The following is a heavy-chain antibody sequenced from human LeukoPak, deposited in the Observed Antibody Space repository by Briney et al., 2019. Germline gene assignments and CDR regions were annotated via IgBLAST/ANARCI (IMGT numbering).Heavy chain of an antibody. J-gene: IGHJ4*02. CDR2: IYSGGST. D-gene: IGHD3-9*01. CDR1: GFTVSSNY. V-gene: IGHV3-66*01. Sequence: GGSLRLSCAASGFTVSSNYMSWVRQAPGKGLEWVSVIYSGGSTYYADSVKGRFTISRDNSKNTLYLQMNSLRAEDTAVYYCAREFKRITILYYFDYWGQGTLVTVSS. CDR3: AREFKRITILYYFDY.